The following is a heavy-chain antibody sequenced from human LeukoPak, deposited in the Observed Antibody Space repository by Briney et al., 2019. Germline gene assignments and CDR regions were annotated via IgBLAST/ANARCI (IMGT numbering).Heavy chain of an antibody. V-gene: IGHV4-59*08. CDR3: ARQVVEWLRRGYPENWFDP. J-gene: IGHJ5*02. Sequence: SSETLSLTCTVSGGSISSYYWSWIRQPPGKGLEWIGYIYYSGSTNYNPSLKSRVTISVDTSKNQFSLKLSSVTAADTAVYYCARQVVEWLRRGYPENWFDPWGQGTLVTVSS. D-gene: IGHD5-12*01. CDR1: GGSISSYY. CDR2: IYYSGST.